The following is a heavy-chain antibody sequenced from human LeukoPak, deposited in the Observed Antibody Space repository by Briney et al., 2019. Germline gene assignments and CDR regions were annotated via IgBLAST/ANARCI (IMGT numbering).Heavy chain of an antibody. Sequence: PGASLRLSCAASGFTFSNAWMSWVRQAPGKGLEWVGRIKSKTDGGTTDYAAPVKGRFTISRDDSKNTLYLQMNSLKTEDTAVYYCTTDLEAVAGVFDYWGQGTLVTVSS. J-gene: IGHJ4*02. V-gene: IGHV3-15*01. CDR1: GFTFSNAW. CDR2: IKSKTDGGTT. D-gene: IGHD6-19*01. CDR3: TTDLEAVAGVFDY.